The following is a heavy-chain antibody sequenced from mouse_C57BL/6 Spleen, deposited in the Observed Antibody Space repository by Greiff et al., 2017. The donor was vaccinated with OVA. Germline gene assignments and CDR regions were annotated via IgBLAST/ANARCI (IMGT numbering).Heavy chain of an antibody. Sequence: VQLQQSGPELVKPGASVKISCKASGYTFTDYYMNWVKQSHGKSLEWIGDINPNNGGTSYNQKFKGKATLTVDKSSSTAYMELRSLTSEDSAVXYCASEGDRGESTTLSVSS. CDR3: ASEGD. CDR2: INPNNGGT. V-gene: IGHV1-26*01. CDR1: GYTFTDYY. J-gene: IGHJ2*01.